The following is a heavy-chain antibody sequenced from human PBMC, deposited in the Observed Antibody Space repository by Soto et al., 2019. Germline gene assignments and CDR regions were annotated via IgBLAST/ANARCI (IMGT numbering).Heavy chain of an antibody. V-gene: IGHV4-39*01. CDR3: ARHVRGAVTMNWFDP. J-gene: IGHJ5*02. Sequence: QLQESGPGLVKPSETLSLTCTVSGGSIISSNFYWGWIRQPPGKGLEWIGSVEYGGSTYDNPSLKSRVTFSADTSKTQFSLKLTSVTAADTALYYCARHVRGAVTMNWFDPWGHGTLVTVSS. CDR1: GGSIISSNFY. CDR2: VEYGGST. D-gene: IGHD3-10*02.